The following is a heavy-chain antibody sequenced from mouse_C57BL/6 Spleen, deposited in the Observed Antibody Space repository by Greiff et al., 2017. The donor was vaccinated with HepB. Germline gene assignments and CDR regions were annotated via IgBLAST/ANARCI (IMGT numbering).Heavy chain of an antibody. CDR2: IWTGGGT. CDR1: GFSLTSYA. D-gene: IGHD2-4*01. Sequence: VQVVESGPGLVAPSQSLSITCTVSGFSLTSYAISWVRQPPGKGLEWLGVIWTGGGTNYNSALKSRLSISKDNSKSQVFLKMNSLQTDDTARYYCARNLGDYDEGFDYWGQGTTLTVSS. CDR3: ARNLGDYDEGFDY. J-gene: IGHJ2*01. V-gene: IGHV2-9-1*01.